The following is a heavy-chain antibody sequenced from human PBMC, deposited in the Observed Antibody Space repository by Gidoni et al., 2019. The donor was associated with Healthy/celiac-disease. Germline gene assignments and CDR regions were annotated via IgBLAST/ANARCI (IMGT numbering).Heavy chain of an antibody. D-gene: IGHD3-3*01. CDR3: ARGGFDFWSGPPPNWFDP. V-gene: IGHV4-39*07. CDR1: VGSISSISYY. J-gene: IGHJ5*02. Sequence: QLQLQESVPGLVKPSETLSLTCTFSVGSISSISYYWCWIRQPPGKGLEWIGSIYYSGSTYYNPSLKSRVTISVDTSKNQFSRKLSSVTAADTAVYYCARGGFDFWSGPPPNWFDPWGQGTLVTVSS. CDR2: IYYSGST.